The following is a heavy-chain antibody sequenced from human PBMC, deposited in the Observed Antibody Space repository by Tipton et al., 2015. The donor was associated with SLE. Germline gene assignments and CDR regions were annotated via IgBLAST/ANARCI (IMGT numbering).Heavy chain of an antibody. J-gene: IGHJ4*02. CDR2: IYTSGST. D-gene: IGHD3-16*02. CDR1: GGSISSYY. CDR3: ASRSRGDPWADFDN. V-gene: IGHV4-4*09. Sequence: TLSLTCTVSGGSISSYYWSWIRQPPGKGLEWIGYIYTSGSTNYNPSLKSRVTISVDTSKNHFSLNLSSVTAADTAVYFCASRSRGDPWADFDNWGQGTLVTVSS.